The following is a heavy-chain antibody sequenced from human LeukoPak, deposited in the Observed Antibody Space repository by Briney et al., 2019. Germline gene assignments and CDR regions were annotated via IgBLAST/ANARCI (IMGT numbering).Heavy chain of an antibody. Sequence: ASETVSCKRSGYTFTRYCLHWVRQPPGQGLEWMGIINASGGSTSYAQKFQGRVTMTSDTSTSKVYMELSSVRSEDTAVYYCARVVCGTTVRAFDYWGQGTLVTVSS. CDR3: ARVVCGTTVRAFDY. V-gene: IGHV1-46*01. D-gene: IGHD4-17*01. CDR1: GYTFTRYC. J-gene: IGHJ4*02. CDR2: INASGGST.